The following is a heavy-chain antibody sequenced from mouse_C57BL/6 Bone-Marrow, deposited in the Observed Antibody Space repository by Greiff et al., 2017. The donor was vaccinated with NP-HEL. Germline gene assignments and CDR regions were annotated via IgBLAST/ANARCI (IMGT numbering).Heavy chain of an antibody. CDR3: ARSTVTTAYWYFDV. V-gene: IGHV1-55*01. CDR2: IYPGSGST. Sequence: VQLQQSGAELVKPGASVKMSCKASGYTFTSYWITWVKQRPGQGLEWIGDIYPGSGSTNYNEKFKSKATLTVDTSSSTAYMQLSSLTSEDSAVYYCARSTVTTAYWYFDVWGTGTTVTVSS. CDR1: GYTFTSYW. D-gene: IGHD2-2*01. J-gene: IGHJ1*03.